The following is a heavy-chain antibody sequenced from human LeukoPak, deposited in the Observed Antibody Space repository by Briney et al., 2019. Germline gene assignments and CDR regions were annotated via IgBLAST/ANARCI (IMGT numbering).Heavy chain of an antibody. Sequence: SETLSLTCAVSGGSISSGGYSWSWIRQPPGTGLEWIGYIYHSGSTYYNPSLKSRATISVDRSKNQFSLKLSSVTAADTAVYYCARGIVVVRGAFDIWGQGTMVTVSS. D-gene: IGHD3-22*01. V-gene: IGHV4-30-2*01. CDR1: GGSISSGGYS. CDR2: IYHSGST. J-gene: IGHJ3*02. CDR3: ARGIVVVRGAFDI.